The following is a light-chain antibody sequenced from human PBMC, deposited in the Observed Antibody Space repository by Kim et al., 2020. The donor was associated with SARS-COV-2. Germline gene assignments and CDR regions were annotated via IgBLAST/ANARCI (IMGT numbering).Light chain of an antibody. CDR2: GAS. J-gene: IGKJ4*01. CDR1: QSISSNY. CDR3: QQYCSSLT. Sequence: EIVLTQSPGTLSLSPGERATLSCRASQSISSNYLAWYQQRPGQTPRLLIYGASSRATGIPDRFSGGGSGTDFTLTISRLEPEDFAVYYCQQYCSSLTFGGGTKLEI. V-gene: IGKV3-20*01.